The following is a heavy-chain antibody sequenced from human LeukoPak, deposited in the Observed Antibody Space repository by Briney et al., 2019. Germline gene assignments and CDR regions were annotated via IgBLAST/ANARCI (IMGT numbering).Heavy chain of an antibody. J-gene: IGHJ4*02. CDR1: GGSFSGYY. CDR3: ARGRGVQSDYFDY. CDR2: INDSGAT. V-gene: IGHV4-34*01. Sequence: SETLSLTCGGYGGSFSGYYWTWIRQAPGKGLEWIGEINDSGATNYNPSLKSRVTISVDTSKNQFSLKLSSLTAADTAVYYCARGRGVQSDYFDYWGQGTLVTVSS. D-gene: IGHD3-10*01.